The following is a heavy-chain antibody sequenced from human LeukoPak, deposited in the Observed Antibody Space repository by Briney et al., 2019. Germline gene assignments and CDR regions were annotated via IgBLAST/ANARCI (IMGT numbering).Heavy chain of an antibody. V-gene: IGHV3-21*01. CDR1: GFRFRGTT. D-gene: IGHD6-19*01. CDR3: ARQDSSGWYEGALFDY. CDR2: ISSSSSYI. J-gene: IGHJ4*02. Sequence: GGSLRLSCAASGFRFRGTTMSWVRQAPGKGLEWVSTISSSSSYIYYADSVKGRFTISRDNAKNSLFLQTSSLRAEDTAVYYCARQDSSGWYEGALFDYWGQGTLVTVSS.